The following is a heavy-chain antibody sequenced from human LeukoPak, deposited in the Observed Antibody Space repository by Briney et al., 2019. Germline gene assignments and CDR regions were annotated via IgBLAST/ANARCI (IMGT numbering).Heavy chain of an antibody. CDR2: ISWNSGTI. CDR1: GFTFDDYA. J-gene: IGHJ4*02. CDR3: AKGGGDYGDYVQGGGFDY. V-gene: IGHV3-9*03. Sequence: GRSLRLSCAASGFTFDDYAMHWVRQVPGKGLEWVSGISWNSGTIGYADSVKGRFIISRDNAKKFLYLQMDSLRVEDMALYYCAKGGGDYGDYVQGGGFDYWGQGTLVTVSS. D-gene: IGHD4-17*01.